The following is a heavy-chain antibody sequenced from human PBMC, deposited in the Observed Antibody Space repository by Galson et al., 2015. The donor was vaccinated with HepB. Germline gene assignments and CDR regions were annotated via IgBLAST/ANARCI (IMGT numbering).Heavy chain of an antibody. Sequence: SLRLSCAASGFTFNTYGMHWVRQAPGKGLEWVANIKQDGSEKYYVDSVKGRFTISRDNAKNSLYLQMNSLRAEDTAVYYCARDYRLVATDSYYGMDVWGQGTTVTVSS. CDR2: IKQDGSEK. CDR1: GFTFNTYG. D-gene: IGHD5-12*01. J-gene: IGHJ6*02. CDR3: ARDYRLVATDSYYGMDV. V-gene: IGHV3-7*01.